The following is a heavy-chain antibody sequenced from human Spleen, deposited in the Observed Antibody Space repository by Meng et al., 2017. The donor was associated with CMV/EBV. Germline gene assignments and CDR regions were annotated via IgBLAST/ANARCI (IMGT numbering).Heavy chain of an antibody. V-gene: IGHV3-21*01. Sequence: LSCVGSGFTFSSYSMNWVRQAPGKGLEWVSSISSSSSYIYYADSVKGRFTISRDNAENSLYLQMSSLRAEDTAVYYCARAQVYYFDSWGQGTLVTVSS. CDR3: ARAQVYYFDS. CDR2: ISSSSSYI. J-gene: IGHJ4*02. CDR1: GFTFSSYS. D-gene: IGHD3-16*01.